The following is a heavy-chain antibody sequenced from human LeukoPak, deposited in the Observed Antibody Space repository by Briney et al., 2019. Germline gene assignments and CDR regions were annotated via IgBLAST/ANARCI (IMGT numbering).Heavy chain of an antibody. J-gene: IGHJ4*02. Sequence: SETLSLTCTVSGGSISSYYWSWIRQPPGKGLEWIGYIYYSGSTNYNPSLKSRVTISVDTSKNQFSLKLSSVTAADTAVYYCARGQHCSSTSCYNGATYFDYWGQGILVTVSS. V-gene: IGHV4-59*12. CDR2: IYYSGST. CDR3: ARGQHCSSTSCYNGATYFDY. D-gene: IGHD2-2*02. CDR1: GGSISSYY.